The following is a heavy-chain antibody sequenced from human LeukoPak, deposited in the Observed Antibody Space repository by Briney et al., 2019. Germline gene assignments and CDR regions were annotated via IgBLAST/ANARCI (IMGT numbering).Heavy chain of an antibody. V-gene: IGHV3-7*03. Sequence: GGSLRLSCAVSGFTFSSYWMTWVRQAPGKGLEWVAKIKEDGSEKYYVDSVKGRFTVSRDNVENSLFLQMNSLRAEDTAAYYCARLHSAIYYGDAFDIWGQGTMVTVSS. J-gene: IGHJ3*02. CDR3: ARLHSAIYYGDAFDI. CDR1: GFTFSSYW. CDR2: IKEDGSEK. D-gene: IGHD1-26*01.